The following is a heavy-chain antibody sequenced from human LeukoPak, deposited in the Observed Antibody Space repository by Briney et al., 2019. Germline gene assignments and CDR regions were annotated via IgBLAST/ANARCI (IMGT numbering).Heavy chain of an antibody. Sequence: GGSLRLSCEGSGFTFSNYWMSWVRQAPGKRLEWVGNIRHDGDEKYSLDSVKGRFTVSRDNAKNSLYLQMNSLRAEDTAVYHCARLRRDSFGDIFEIWGQGTLVTVSS. CDR1: GFTFSNYW. J-gene: IGHJ4*02. D-gene: IGHD4-17*01. CDR2: IRHDGDEK. CDR3: ARLRRDSFGDIFEI. V-gene: IGHV3-7*01.